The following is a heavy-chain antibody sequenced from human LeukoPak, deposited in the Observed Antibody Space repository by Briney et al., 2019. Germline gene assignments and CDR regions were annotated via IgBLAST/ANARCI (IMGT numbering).Heavy chain of an antibody. CDR1: GGSISNYY. J-gene: IGHJ4*02. Sequence: ASETLSLTCTVSGGSISNYYWSWIRQPPGKGLEWIGYVYYSGSTYYNSALKSRVTISVDTSKKQFSLNLSSVTAADMAVYYCARCGYSYGTGYHFDYWGQGTLVTVSS. CDR3: ARCGYSYGTGYHFDY. CDR2: VYYSGST. V-gene: IGHV4-59*01. D-gene: IGHD5-18*01.